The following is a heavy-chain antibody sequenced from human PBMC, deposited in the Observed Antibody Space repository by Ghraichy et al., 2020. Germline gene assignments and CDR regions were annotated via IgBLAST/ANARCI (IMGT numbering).Heavy chain of an antibody. J-gene: IGHJ6*02. D-gene: IGHD1-1*01. CDR3: ARRGTGMDV. CDR2: INGDGSST. V-gene: IGHV3-74*01. CDR1: GFTFSSCW. Sequence: GVLRLSCAASGFTFSSCWMHWVRQAPGKGLVWVSRINGDGSSTTYADSVKGRFTISRDNAKNTLYLQMNSLRAEDTAVYYCARRGTGMDVWGQGTTVTVSS.